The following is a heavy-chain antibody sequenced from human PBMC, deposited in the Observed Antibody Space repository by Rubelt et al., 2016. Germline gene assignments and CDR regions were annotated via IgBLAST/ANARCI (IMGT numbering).Heavy chain of an antibody. J-gene: IGHJ6*02. Sequence: GGGLVQPGGSLRLSCAASGFTVSSNYMSWVRQASGKGLEWVARIRTKANSYATAYAVSLQGTVTISRDASNNGGYPQMNSLQTEDTAVYYCSTSANFDSNWMDVWGQGTTVTVSS. CDR3: STSANFDSNWMDV. D-gene: IGHD3-22*01. CDR1: GFTVSSNY. CDR2: IRTKANSYAT. V-gene: IGHV3-73*01.